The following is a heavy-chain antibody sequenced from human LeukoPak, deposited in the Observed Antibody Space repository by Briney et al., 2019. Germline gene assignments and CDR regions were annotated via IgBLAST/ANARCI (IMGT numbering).Heavy chain of an antibody. CDR1: GFTFKDYH. CDR2: ISYDGSNK. V-gene: IGHV3-30*18. CDR3: AKDWGYSSSSTPLDY. Sequence: GGSLRLSCAASGFTFKDYHMYWIRQAPGKGLEWVAVISYDGSNKYYADSVKGRFTISRDNSKNTLYLQMNSLRAEDTAVYYCAKDWGYSSSSTPLDYWGQGTLVTVSS. D-gene: IGHD6-6*01. J-gene: IGHJ4*02.